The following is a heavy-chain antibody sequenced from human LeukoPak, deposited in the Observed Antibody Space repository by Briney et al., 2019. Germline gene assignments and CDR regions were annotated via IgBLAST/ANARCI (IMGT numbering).Heavy chain of an antibody. V-gene: IGHV4-61*02. J-gene: IGHJ4*02. Sequence: SQTLSLTCTVSGGSISSGSYYWSWIRQPAGKGLEWIGRIYTSGSTNYNPSLKSRVTISVDTSKNQFSLKLSSVTAADTAVYYCARWNRGIDYWGQGTLVTVSS. CDR2: IYTSGST. D-gene: IGHD1-1*01. CDR3: ARWNRGIDY. CDR1: GGSISSGSYY.